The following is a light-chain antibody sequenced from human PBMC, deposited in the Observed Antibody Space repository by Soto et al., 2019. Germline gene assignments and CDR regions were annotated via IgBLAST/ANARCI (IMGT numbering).Light chain of an antibody. CDR2: KAS. J-gene: IGKJ1*01. CDR1: QHITVW. CDR3: QQYKSYST. V-gene: IGKV1-5*03. Sequence: DIQLTQSPSTLSASVGDRVTITCRASQHITVWLAWYQQKPEKAPKLLIYKASSLESGVPSRFSGSGSGTEFTLTVSSLQPDDFATYYCQQYKSYSTFGQGTKVDIK.